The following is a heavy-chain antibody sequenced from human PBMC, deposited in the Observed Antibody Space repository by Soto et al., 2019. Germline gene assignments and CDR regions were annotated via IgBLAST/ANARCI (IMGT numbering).Heavy chain of an antibody. J-gene: IGHJ4*02. CDR2: IYYSGST. CDR1: GGSISSSSYY. Sequence: PSETLSLTCTVSGGSISSSSYYWGWIRQPPGKGLEWIGSIYYSGSTYYNPSLKSRVAISVDTSKNQFSLKLSSVTAADTAVYYCASARVDYWGQGTLVTVSS. D-gene: IGHD6-6*01. CDR3: ASARVDY. V-gene: IGHV4-39*01.